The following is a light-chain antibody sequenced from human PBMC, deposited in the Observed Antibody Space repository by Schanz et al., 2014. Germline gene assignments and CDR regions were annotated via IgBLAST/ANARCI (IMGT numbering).Light chain of an antibody. CDR1: SSDVGGYNY. CDR2: DVS. CDR3: SSYTTSSTLWV. Sequence: QSALTQPPSASGSPGQSVTISCTGTSSDVGGYNYVSWYQQHPGKTPKLMIYDVSNRPSGVSNRFSGSKSGNTASLTISGLQAEDEADYYCSSYTTSSTLWVFGGGTKLTVL. J-gene: IGLJ3*02. V-gene: IGLV2-14*01.